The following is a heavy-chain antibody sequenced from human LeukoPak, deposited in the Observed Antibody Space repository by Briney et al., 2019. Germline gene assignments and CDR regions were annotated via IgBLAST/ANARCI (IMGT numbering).Heavy chain of an antibody. CDR3: AREGTWLHEY. CDR2: IDNSVGHI. Sequence: GGSLRLSCAASGFTLSDYYMSWIRQAPGKGLEWVAHIDNSVGHIYYRESVKGRFTISRDNSRNSLYLQMNTLRAEDTAVYYCAREGTWLHEYWGQRTLVTVSS. D-gene: IGHD5-12*01. J-gene: IGHJ4*02. V-gene: IGHV3-11*01. CDR1: GFTLSDYY.